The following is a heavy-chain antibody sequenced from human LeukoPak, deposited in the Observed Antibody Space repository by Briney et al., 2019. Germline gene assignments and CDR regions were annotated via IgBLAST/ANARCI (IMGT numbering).Heavy chain of an antibody. V-gene: IGHV4-34*01. CDR3: ARGEDGTGDYRPTYFDS. CDR1: GGSFSDYY. CDR2: INHGGGT. Sequence: PSETLCLTCAVYGGSFSDYYWNWIRQPPGKGLEWIGEINHGGGTKYNPSLKSRATISVDTSKKQFSLNLSSVTAADTAVYYCARGEDGTGDYRPTYFDSWGQGTLVTVSS. J-gene: IGHJ4*02. D-gene: IGHD4-17*01.